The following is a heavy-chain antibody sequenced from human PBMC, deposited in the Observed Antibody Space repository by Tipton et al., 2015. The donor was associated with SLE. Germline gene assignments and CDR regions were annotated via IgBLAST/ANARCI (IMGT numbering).Heavy chain of an antibody. D-gene: IGHD3-16*01. V-gene: IGHV4-39*01. J-gene: IGHJ2*01. CDR3: ARGVMTEWYFNL. Sequence: TLSLTCTVSGGSISSSSYYWGWIRQPPGKGLEWIGSIYYSGSTYYNPSLKSRVTISVDPSKNQFSLKPSSVTAADTAVYYCARGVMTEWYFNLWGRGTLVTVSS. CDR1: GGSISSSSYY. CDR2: IYYSGST.